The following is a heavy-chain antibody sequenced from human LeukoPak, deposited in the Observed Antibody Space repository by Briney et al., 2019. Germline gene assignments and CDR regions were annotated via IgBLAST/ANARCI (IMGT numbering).Heavy chain of an antibody. V-gene: IGHV1-3*01. CDR1: GYTFTSYA. CDR3: ARAYCSSTSCYSPFDY. Sequence: ASVKVSCKASGYTFTSYAMHWVRQAPGQRREWMGWINAGNGNAKYSQKFQGRVTITRDTSASTAYMELSSLRSEDTAVYYCARAYCSSTSCYSPFDYWGQGTLVTVSS. J-gene: IGHJ4*02. D-gene: IGHD2-2*01. CDR2: INAGNGNA.